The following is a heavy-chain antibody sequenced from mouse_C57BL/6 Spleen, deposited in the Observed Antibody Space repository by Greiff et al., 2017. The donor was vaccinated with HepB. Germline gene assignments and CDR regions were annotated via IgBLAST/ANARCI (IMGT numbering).Heavy chain of an antibody. D-gene: IGHD1-1*01. CDR1: GYSFTGYF. CDR3: AREEPLSSAGLAY. CDR2: INPYNGDT. J-gene: IGHJ3*01. Sequence: EVHLVESGPELVKPGDSVKISCKASGYSFTGYFMNWVMQSHGKSLEWIGRINPYNGDTFYNQKFKGKATLTVDKSSSTAHMELRSLTSEDSAVYYCAREEPLSSAGLAYWGQGTLVTVSA. V-gene: IGHV1-20*01.